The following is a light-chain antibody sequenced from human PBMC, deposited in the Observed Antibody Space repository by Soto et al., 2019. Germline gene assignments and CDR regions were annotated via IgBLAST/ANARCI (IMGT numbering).Light chain of an antibody. CDR3: QQRSNWL. Sequence: EIVLTHSPATLSLSPGERATLSCRASQSVSNYLAWYQQKPRQAPRLLIYDASNRAIGIPARFSGSGSGTDFTLTISSLEPEDFAVYYCQQRSNWLFGGGTKVDIK. CDR2: DAS. V-gene: IGKV3-11*01. J-gene: IGKJ4*01. CDR1: QSVSNY.